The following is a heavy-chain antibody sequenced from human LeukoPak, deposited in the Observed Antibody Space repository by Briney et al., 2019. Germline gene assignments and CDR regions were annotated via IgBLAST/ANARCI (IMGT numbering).Heavy chain of an antibody. J-gene: IGHJ4*02. V-gene: IGHV3-30-3*01. CDR1: GFTFSSYA. D-gene: IGHD3-22*01. Sequence: GGSLXLSCAASGFTFSSYAMHWDRQAPGKGLEWVAVISYDGSNKYYADSVKGRFTISRDNSKNTLYLQMNSLRAEDTAVYYCARDNYDSSGYYISFDYWGQGTLVTVSS. CDR3: ARDNYDSSGYYISFDY. CDR2: ISYDGSNK.